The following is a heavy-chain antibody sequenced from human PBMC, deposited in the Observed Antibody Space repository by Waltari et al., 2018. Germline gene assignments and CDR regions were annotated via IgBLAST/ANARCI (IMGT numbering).Heavy chain of an antibody. CDR2: IYHSGST. Sequence: QVQLQESGPGLVKPSETLSLTCAVSGYSISSGYYWGWIRQPPGKGLEWIGSIYHSGSTYYNPALKSRVTISVDTSENQFSLKLSSVTAAYTAVYYCARGTYDFWSGYYYFDYWGQGTLVTVSS. D-gene: IGHD3-3*01. CDR3: ARGTYDFWSGYYYFDY. V-gene: IGHV4-38-2*01. CDR1: GYSISSGYY. J-gene: IGHJ4*02.